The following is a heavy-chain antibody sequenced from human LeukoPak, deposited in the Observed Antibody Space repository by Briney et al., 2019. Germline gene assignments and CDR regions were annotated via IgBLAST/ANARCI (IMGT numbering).Heavy chain of an antibody. CDR2: IKQDGSEK. J-gene: IGHJ3*02. D-gene: IGHD2-15*01. CDR1: GFTFSSYW. V-gene: IGHV3-7*01. Sequence: GGSLRLSCAASGFTFSSYWMSWVRQAPGKGLEWVANIKQDGSEKYYVDSVKGRFTISRDNAKNSLYLQMNSLRAEDTAVYYCASLPRDLIVVVVAATAGDAFDIWGQGTMVTVSS. CDR3: ASLPRDLIVVVVAATAGDAFDI.